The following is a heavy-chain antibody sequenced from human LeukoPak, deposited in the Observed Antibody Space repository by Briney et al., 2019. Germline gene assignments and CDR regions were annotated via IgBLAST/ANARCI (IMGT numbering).Heavy chain of an antibody. CDR3: VVYTGGYRSQF. V-gene: IGHV3-23*01. CDR1: GVTFTNYA. J-gene: IGHJ4*02. CDR2: ISDRGDRQ. Sequence: GGSLRLSCAASGVTFTNYAMSWVRQAPGKGLEWVSAISDRGDRQYYADSVKGRFTISRDNSMNTLRLQMNSLSVEDTAVYYCVVYTGGYRSQFWGQGTLVTVSS. D-gene: IGHD5-24*01.